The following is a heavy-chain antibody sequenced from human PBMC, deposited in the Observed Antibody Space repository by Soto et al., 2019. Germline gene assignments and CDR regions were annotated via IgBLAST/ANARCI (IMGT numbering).Heavy chain of an antibody. V-gene: IGHV1-2*04. D-gene: IGHD2-15*01. CDR1: GYTFTGYY. CDR2: INPNSGGT. Sequence: QVQLVQSGAEVKKPGASVKVSCKASGYTFTGYYMHWVRQAPGQGLEWMGWINPNSGGTNYAQKFQGWVTMTRDTSISTAYMELSRLRSDDTAVYYCARGWFVTTAGDAFDIWGQGTMVTVSS. J-gene: IGHJ3*02. CDR3: ARGWFVTTAGDAFDI.